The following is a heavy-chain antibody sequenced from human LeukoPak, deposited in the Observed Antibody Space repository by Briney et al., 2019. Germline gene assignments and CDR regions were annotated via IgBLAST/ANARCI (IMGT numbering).Heavy chain of an antibody. J-gene: IGHJ4*02. CDR2: IIAYNGNT. CDR1: GYTFTSYG. Sequence: ASVEVSCKASGYTFTSYGISWVRQAPGQGLEWMGWIIAYNGNTNYAQKLQGRVTMTTDTSTSTAYMELRSLRSDDTAVYYCAREEYYYDSSGYYDYWGQGTLVTVSS. D-gene: IGHD3-22*01. V-gene: IGHV1-18*01. CDR3: AREEYYYDSSGYYDY.